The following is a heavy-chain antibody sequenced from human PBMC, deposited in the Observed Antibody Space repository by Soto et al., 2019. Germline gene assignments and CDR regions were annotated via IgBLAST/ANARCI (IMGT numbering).Heavy chain of an antibody. D-gene: IGHD6-6*01. CDR2: IFCSGST. Sequence: SETLSLTCTVSGGSVSSNSYYWSWIRQPPGKGLEWIAYIFCSGSTTYNPSLKSRVAISVDTSKNQFSLKLSSVTAADTAIYYCERAHSGSLWFDPWGQGTLVTVSS. CDR1: GGSVSSNSYY. CDR3: ERAHSGSLWFDP. V-gene: IGHV4-61*01. J-gene: IGHJ5*02.